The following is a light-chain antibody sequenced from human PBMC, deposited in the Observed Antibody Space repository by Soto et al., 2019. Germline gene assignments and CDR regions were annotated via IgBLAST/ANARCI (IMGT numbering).Light chain of an antibody. Sequence: QSVLTQPASVSGSPGHSITISCTGTSSDVGSYNLVSWYQHHPGKAPKLMIYDVSNRPSGVSNRFSGSKSGNTASLTISGLQPEDEADYYCSSYTTSNTRQIVFGTGTKVTVL. J-gene: IGLJ1*01. CDR2: DVS. CDR1: SSDVGSYNL. V-gene: IGLV2-14*02. CDR3: SSYTTSNTRQIV.